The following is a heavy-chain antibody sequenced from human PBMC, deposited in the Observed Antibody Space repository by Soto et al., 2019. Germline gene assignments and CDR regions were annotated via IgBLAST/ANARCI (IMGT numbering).Heavy chain of an antibody. CDR3: ARQGPPYIGSGYYHEMLL. D-gene: IGHD2-21*01. CDR1: GFSLNTYW. CDR2: IFPGDSDT. J-gene: IGHJ6*02. V-gene: IGHV5-51*01. Sequence: GESLKISCKASGFSLNTYWIAWVRQMPGKGLEWMGAIFPGDSDTRYSPSFQGQVTISADRSLSIAYIQWGSLRASDSATYYCARQGPPYIGSGYYHEMLLWGPAPTATV.